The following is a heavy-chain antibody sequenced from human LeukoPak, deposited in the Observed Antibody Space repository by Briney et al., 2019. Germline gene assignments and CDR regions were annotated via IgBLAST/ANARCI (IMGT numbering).Heavy chain of an antibody. V-gene: IGHV3-21*01. D-gene: IGHD6-13*01. CDR1: GFTFATYT. Sequence: GGSLRLSCAASGFTFATYTFNWVRQAPGKGLEWVASISATQTYIYYADSVKGRFTVSRDNAKNSLYLQMNSLRAEDTAVYYCARDHSSSWYDYWGQGTLVTVSS. CDR2: ISATQTYI. CDR3: ARDHSSSWYDY. J-gene: IGHJ4*02.